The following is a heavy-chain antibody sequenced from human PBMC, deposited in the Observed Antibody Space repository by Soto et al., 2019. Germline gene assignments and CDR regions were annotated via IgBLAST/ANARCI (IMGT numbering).Heavy chain of an antibody. D-gene: IGHD5-12*01. Sequence: QVQLQQWGAGLLKPSETLSLTCAVYGGSFSGYYWSWIRQPPGKGLEWIGEINNSGSTNYNPSLKSRVTISVDTSKNQFSMKLSSVTAADTAVYYCARLGYDSPPLDYWGQGTLVTVAS. J-gene: IGHJ4*02. CDR1: GGSFSGYY. CDR3: ARLGYDSPPLDY. V-gene: IGHV4-34*01. CDR2: INNSGST.